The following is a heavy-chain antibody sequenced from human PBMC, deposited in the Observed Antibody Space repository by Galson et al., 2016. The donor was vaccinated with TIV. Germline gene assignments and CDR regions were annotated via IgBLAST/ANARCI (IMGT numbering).Heavy chain of an antibody. CDR3: ARDRRHCGNECYLYYYYGMDV. J-gene: IGHJ6*02. D-gene: IGHD2-21*01. V-gene: IGHV3-66*02. CDR1: ELIVSSNY. Sequence: LRLSCAASELIVSSNYMTWVRQAPGKGLEWVSLISGGGGTSYADSVKGRSTISRDSSKNTVYLQMNSLRAEDTAVYYCARDRRHCGNECYLYYYYGMDVWGQGTTVTVSS. CDR2: ISGGGGT.